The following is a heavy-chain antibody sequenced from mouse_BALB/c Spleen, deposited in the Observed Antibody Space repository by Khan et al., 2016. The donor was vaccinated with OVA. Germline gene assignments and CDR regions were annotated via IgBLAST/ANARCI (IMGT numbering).Heavy chain of an antibody. CDR1: GYKFSSYW. D-gene: IGHD2-4*01. Sequence: QVQLKQSGAELMKPGASVKISCKTTGYKFSSYWIEWVKERPGHGLEWIGEILPGSGSTNYNEKFKGKATFSADTSSNTAYMQLNSLTSEDSAVYYCARCYYDYDWYFDVWGAGTTVTVSS. CDR3: ARCYYDYDWYFDV. J-gene: IGHJ1*01. CDR2: ILPGSGST. V-gene: IGHV1-9*01.